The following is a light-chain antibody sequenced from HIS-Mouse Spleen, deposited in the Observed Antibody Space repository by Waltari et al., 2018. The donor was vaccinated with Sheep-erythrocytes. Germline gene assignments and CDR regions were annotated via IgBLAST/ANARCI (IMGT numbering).Light chain of an antibody. V-gene: IGKV1-5*03. CDR2: KAS. J-gene: IGKJ1*01. CDR3: QQYNSYSWT. CDR1: QSISSW. Sequence: DIQMTQYPSTLPASVGDRATITCRASQSISSWLAWYQQKPGKAPKLMIYKASSLESGVPSRFSGSGSGTEFTLTISSLQPDDFATYYCQQYNSYSWTFGQGTKVEIK.